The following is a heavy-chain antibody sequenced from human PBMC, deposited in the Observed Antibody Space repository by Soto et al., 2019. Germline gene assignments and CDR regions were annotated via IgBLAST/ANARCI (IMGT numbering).Heavy chain of an antibody. J-gene: IGHJ5*02. V-gene: IGHV3-73*01. D-gene: IGHD3-3*01. CDR2: IRSKGNNYAT. CDR1: GFTFSGSA. Sequence: EVQLVESGGGLVQPGGSLKLSCAASGFTFSGSAMHWVRQASGKGLEWVGRIRSKGNNYATAYGASLKGRFTISRDNSANTLFLQMSSLRGDDTATYYCTKGDSSGYFDPSSGYSTPDHWGQGTLVTVSS. CDR3: TKGDSSGYFDPSSGYSTPDH.